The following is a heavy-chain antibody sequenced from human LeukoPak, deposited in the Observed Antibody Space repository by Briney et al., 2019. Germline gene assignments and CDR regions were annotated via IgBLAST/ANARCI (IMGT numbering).Heavy chain of an antibody. CDR3: AREPPYTGHCDITTCDVSRFDL. Sequence: GAAVQVSCQASSKIYTGYFIHWVRQAPGQGLEGMGCINPKNGGTNPAEKLQGRVTMTRDTSLSTAFMELTGLTSDDTAVYYCAREPPYTGHCDITTCDVSRFDLWGQGTLVTVSS. CDR2: INPKNGGT. V-gene: IGHV1-2*02. J-gene: IGHJ4*02. CDR1: SKIYTGYF. D-gene: IGHD2-2*01.